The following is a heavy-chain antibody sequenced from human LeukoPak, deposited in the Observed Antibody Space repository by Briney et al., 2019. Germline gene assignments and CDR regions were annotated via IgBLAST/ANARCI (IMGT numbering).Heavy chain of an antibody. J-gene: IGHJ6*02. D-gene: IGHD6-13*01. CDR1: GGSFSGYS. Sequence: SETLSLTCAVYGGSFSGYSWSWVRQPPGKGLEWIAEINHSGSTNYNPSLKSRATISVDTSKNQFSLKLSSVTAADTAVYYCARSGHRGSSWVPYYYYYGMDVWGQGTTVTVSS. CDR3: ARSGHRGSSWVPYYYYYGMDV. V-gene: IGHV4-34*01. CDR2: INHSGST.